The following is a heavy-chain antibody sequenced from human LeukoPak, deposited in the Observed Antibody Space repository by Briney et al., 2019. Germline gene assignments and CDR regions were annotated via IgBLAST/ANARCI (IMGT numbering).Heavy chain of an antibody. Sequence: PSETLSLTCAVYGGSFSGYYWSWIRQPPGKGLEWIGEINHSGSTNYNPSLKSRVTISVDTSKNQFSLKLSSVTAADTAVYYCARAVKYYYDSSGYTNVDHWGQGTLVTVSS. V-gene: IGHV4-34*01. D-gene: IGHD3-22*01. CDR2: INHSGST. J-gene: IGHJ4*02. CDR3: ARAVKYYYDSSGYTNVDH. CDR1: GGSFSGYY.